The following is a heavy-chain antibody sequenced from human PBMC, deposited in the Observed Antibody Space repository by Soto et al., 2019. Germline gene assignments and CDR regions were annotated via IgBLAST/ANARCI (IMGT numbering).Heavy chain of an antibody. J-gene: IGHJ5*02. Sequence: SETLSLTCTVSGGSISSSSYYWGWIRQPPGKGLEWIGSIYYSGSTYYNPSLKSRVTISVDTSKNQFSLKLSSVTAADTAVYYCARHWAERFGELYSDWFDPWGPGTLVTVSS. CDR3: ARHWAERFGELYSDWFDP. CDR1: GGSISSSSYY. D-gene: IGHD3-10*01. CDR2: IYYSGST. V-gene: IGHV4-39*01.